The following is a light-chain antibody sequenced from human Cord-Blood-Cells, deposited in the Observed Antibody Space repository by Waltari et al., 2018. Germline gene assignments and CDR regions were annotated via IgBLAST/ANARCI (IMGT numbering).Light chain of an antibody. J-gene: IGLJ3*02. Sequence: SYELTQPPSVSVSPGQPASITCPGHKLGDQYACWYQQKQGQSPVLVIYQDSKRPSGIPERFSGSNSGNTATLTISGTQARDEADYYCQAWDSSTAVFGGGTKLTVL. V-gene: IGLV3-1*01. CDR2: QDS. CDR1: KLGDQY. CDR3: QAWDSSTAV.